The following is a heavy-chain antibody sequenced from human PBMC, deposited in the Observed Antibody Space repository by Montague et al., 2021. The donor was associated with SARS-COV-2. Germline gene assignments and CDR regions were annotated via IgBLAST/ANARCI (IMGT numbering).Heavy chain of an antibody. CDR3: ARATRITIFGVVNQFDY. V-gene: IGHV4-31*03. Sequence: TLSLTCTVSGGSISSGGYYWSWIRQHPGKGLEWIGYIYYSGSTYCNPSLKSRVTISVDTSKNQFSLKLSSVTAADTAVYYCARATRITIFGVVNQFDYWGQGTLVTVSS. D-gene: IGHD3-3*01. CDR1: GGSISSGGYY. J-gene: IGHJ4*02. CDR2: IYYSGST.